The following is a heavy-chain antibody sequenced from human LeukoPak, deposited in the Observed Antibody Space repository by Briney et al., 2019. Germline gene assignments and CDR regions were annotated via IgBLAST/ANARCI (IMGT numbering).Heavy chain of an antibody. CDR1: GFTFSSYA. J-gene: IGHJ4*02. CDR2: ISGSGGST. Sequence: GGSLRLSCAASGFTFSSYAMSWVRQAPGKGLEWVSAISGSGGSTYYADSVKGRFTISRDNSKNTLYLQMNSLRAEDTAVYYCARDRVQDVDTAMAYWGQGTLVTVSS. D-gene: IGHD5-18*01. V-gene: IGHV3-23*01. CDR3: ARDRVQDVDTAMAY.